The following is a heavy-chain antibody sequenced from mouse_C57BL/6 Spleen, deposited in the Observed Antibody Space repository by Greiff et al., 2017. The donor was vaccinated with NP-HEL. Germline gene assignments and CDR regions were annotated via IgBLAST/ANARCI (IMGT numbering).Heavy chain of an antibody. CDR1: GYTFTSYW. CDR3: ARSLLLRFYAMDY. J-gene: IGHJ4*01. CDR2: IDPSDSET. Sequence: VQLQQPGAELVRPGSSVKLSCKASGYTFTSYWMHWVKQRPIQGLEWIGNIDPSDSETHYNQKFKDKATLTVDKSSSTAYMQLSSLTSEDSAVYYCARSLLLRFYAMDYWGQGTSVTVSS. V-gene: IGHV1-52*01. D-gene: IGHD2-1*01.